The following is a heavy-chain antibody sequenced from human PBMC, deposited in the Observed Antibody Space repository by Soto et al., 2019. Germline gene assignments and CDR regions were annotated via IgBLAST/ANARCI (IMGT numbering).Heavy chain of an antibody. V-gene: IGHV1-69*01. CDR3: ATPARDFYGPFYQHSGLDV. CDR1: GGPFRGYG. J-gene: IGHJ6*02. D-gene: IGHD3-16*01. Sequence: QVQLVQSGPEVTKTGSSMKVSCKASGGPFRGYGLNWVRQAPGQGLEWIGGIIPNFGAPNYAQKFQGRVSITADEVTSTVYMELKGLRSDDTAVYYCATPARDFYGPFYQHSGLDVWGQGTRLTVSS. CDR2: IIPNFGAP.